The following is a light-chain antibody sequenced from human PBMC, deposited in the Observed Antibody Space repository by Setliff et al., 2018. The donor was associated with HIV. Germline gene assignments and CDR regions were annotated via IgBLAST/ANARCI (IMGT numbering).Light chain of an antibody. CDR3: SSYTSSIPLYV. CDR1: SSDVGGYNY. V-gene: IGLV2-14*03. J-gene: IGLJ1*01. CDR2: DVS. Sequence: QSALAQPASVSGSPGQSITISCTGTSSDVGGYNYVSWYQQHPGKAPKLMISDVSNRPSGVSNRFSGSRSANTASPTISGLQAEDEADYYCSSYTSSIPLYVFGTGTKVTVL.